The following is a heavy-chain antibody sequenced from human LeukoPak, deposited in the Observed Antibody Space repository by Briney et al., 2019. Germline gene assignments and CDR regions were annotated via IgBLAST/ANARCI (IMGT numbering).Heavy chain of an antibody. V-gene: IGHV3-23*01. CDR2: ISGSGGST. CDR1: GFTFSNYG. D-gene: IGHD3-3*01. CDR3: AKGQLYYDSWSGYYPFDY. Sequence: GGSLRLSCAASGFTFSNYGMSWVRQAPGKGLEWVSAISGSGGSTYYADSVKGRFTISRDNSKNTLYLQMNSLRAEDTAVYYCAKGQLYYDSWSGYYPFDYWGQGTLVTVSS. J-gene: IGHJ4*02.